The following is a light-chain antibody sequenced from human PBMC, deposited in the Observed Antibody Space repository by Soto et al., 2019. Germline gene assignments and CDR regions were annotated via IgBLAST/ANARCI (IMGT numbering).Light chain of an antibody. Sequence: QSVLTQPPSVSGVPGQRVSISCTGSTSNIGAPYDVHWYQHLPGTAPKLLIYGDNNRPSGVPDRFSGSKSGTSASLAITRLQAEDEADYYCQSYDISLHNYVFGTGTKVTV. J-gene: IGLJ1*01. V-gene: IGLV1-40*01. CDR2: GDN. CDR3: QSYDISLHNYV. CDR1: TSNIGAPYD.